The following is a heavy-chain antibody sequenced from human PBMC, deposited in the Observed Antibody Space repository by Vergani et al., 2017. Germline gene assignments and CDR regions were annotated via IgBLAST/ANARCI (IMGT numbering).Heavy chain of an antibody. J-gene: IGHJ1*01. D-gene: IGHD3-22*01. Sequence: QVQLVQSGAEVKKPGSSVKVSCKASGYTFTSYAMNWVRQAPGQGLEWMGWINTNTGNPTYAQGFTGRFVFSLDTSVSTAYLQISSLKAEDTAVYYCARGYDWYYDSSGYEYFQHWGQGTLVTVSS. CDR2: INTNTGNP. CDR3: ARGYDWYYDSSGYEYFQH. CDR1: GYTFTSYA. V-gene: IGHV7-4-1*02.